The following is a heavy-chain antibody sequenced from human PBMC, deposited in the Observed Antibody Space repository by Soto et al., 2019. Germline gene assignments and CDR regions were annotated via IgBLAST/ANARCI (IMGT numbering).Heavy chain of an antibody. CDR3: ARGNGADSSSWYSYYYYYYGMDV. D-gene: IGHD6-13*01. Sequence: SETLSLTCAVYGGSFSGYYWSWIRQPPGKGLEWIGEINHSGSTNYNPSLKSRATISVDTSKNQFSLKLSSVTAADTAVYYCARGNGADSSSWYSYYYYYYGMDVWG. J-gene: IGHJ6*01. CDR1: GGSFSGYY. V-gene: IGHV4-34*01. CDR2: INHSGST.